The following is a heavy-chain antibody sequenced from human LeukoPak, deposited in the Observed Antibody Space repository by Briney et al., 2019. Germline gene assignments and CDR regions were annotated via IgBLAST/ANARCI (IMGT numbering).Heavy chain of an antibody. CDR2: IYSGGST. J-gene: IGHJ4*02. CDR3: AHLFGYCSGGSCYGLGY. CDR1: GFTVSSNY. D-gene: IGHD2-15*01. Sequence: GGSLRLSRAASGFTVSSNYMSWVRQAPGKGLEWVSVIYSGGSTYYAGSVKGRFTISRDNSENTLYLQMNSLRAEDTAVYYCAHLFGYCSGGSCYGLGYWGQGTLVTVSS. V-gene: IGHV3-53*01.